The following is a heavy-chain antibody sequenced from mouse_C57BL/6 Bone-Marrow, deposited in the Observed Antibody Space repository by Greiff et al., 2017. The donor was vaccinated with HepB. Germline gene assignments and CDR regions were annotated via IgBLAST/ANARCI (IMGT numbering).Heavy chain of an antibody. Sequence: QVQLQQPGAELVRPGSSVKLSCKASGYTFTSYWMHWVKQRPIQGLEWIGNIDPSDSETHYNQKFKDKATLTVDKSSSTAYMQLSSLTSEDSAVYNGAIHYYGSSFYFDYWGQGTTLTVSS. CDR3: AIHYYGSSFYFDY. CDR1: GYTFTSYW. J-gene: IGHJ2*01. V-gene: IGHV1-52*01. D-gene: IGHD1-1*01. CDR2: IDPSDSET.